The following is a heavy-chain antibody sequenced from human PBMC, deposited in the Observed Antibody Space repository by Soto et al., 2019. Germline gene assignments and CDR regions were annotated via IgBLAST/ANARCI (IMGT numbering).Heavy chain of an antibody. D-gene: IGHD6-13*01. J-gene: IGHJ6*03. V-gene: IGHV3-74*01. CDR3: ARKVQQLERGYYYYYLDV. Sequence: PWGSLRLSCAASGVTFSSYWKHWLLQAPRKGLVWVSGINSDESSKRYDESLQRRLTIFSDNDKNTLYLQMNSLRAEDTAVYYCARKVQQLERGYYYYYLDVWGKGTTVTVSS. CDR1: GVTFSSYW. CDR2: INSDESSK.